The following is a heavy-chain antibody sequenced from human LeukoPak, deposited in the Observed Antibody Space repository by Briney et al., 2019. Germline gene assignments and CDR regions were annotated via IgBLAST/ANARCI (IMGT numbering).Heavy chain of an antibody. CDR2: INPNSGGT. D-gene: IGHD3-10*01. CDR1: GYTFTGYY. J-gene: IGHJ4*02. V-gene: IGHV1-2*02. CDR3: ARVRDVMVRGVINHFDY. Sequence: GASVKVSCMASGYTFTGYYMHWVRQAPGQGLEWMGWINPNSGGTSYAQKFQGRVTMTRDTSIRTAYMDLSRLRSDDTAVYFCARVRDVMVRGVINHFDYWGQGMLVTVSS.